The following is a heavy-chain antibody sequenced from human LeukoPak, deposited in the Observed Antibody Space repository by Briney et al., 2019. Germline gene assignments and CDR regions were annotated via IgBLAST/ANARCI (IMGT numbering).Heavy chain of an antibody. CDR3: ARESDSSGYYPTTLYYYGMDV. D-gene: IGHD3-22*01. CDR1: GGTFSSYA. CDR2: IIPIFGTA. Sequence: APVKVSCKASGGTFSSYAISWVRQAPGQGLEWMGGIIPIFGTANYAQKFQGRVTITADESTSTAYMELSSLRSEDTAVYYCARESDSSGYYPTTLYYYGMDVWGQGTTVTVSS. J-gene: IGHJ6*02. V-gene: IGHV1-69*13.